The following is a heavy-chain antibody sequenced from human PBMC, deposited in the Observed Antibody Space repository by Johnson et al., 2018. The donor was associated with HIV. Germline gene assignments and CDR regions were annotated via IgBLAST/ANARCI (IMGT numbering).Heavy chain of an antibody. V-gene: IGHV3-30*04. J-gene: IGHJ3*02. CDR2: ISYDGSNK. CDR1: GFTFNSYA. D-gene: IGHD3-22*01. Sequence: QMLLVESGGGVVQPGRSLRLSCAASGFTFNSYALHWVRQAPGTGLEWVAIISYDGSNKYYADSVKGRFTISRDNAKNSLYLQMNSLRAEDTAFYYCAREGHYDSRLGAFDIWGQGTMVTVSS. CDR3: AREGHYDSRLGAFDI.